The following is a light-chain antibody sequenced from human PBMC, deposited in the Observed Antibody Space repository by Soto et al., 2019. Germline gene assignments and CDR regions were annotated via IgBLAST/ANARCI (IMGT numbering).Light chain of an antibody. CDR3: CSYAGSYTVI. V-gene: IGLV2-11*01. CDR1: NSDVGGYNY. J-gene: IGLJ2*01. CDR2: DVS. Sequence: QSVLTQPRSVSGSPGQSVTISCTGTNSDVGGYNYVSWYQQHPGKAPKLMIYDVSKRPSGVPDRFSGSKSGNTASLTISGLKAEDEADYYCCSYAGSYTVIFGGGTKLTVL.